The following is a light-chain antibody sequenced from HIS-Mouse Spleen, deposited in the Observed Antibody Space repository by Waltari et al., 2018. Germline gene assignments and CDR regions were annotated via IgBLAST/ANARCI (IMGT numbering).Light chain of an antibody. J-gene: IGLJ2*01. V-gene: IGLV2-23*01. Sequence: QSALTQPASVSGSPGQSITISCTGTSRDVGSSNLVSCYQQHPGKASKLMIYEGSKRPSGVSNRFSGSKSGNTASLTISGLQAEDEADYYCCSYAGSSTLVFGGGTKLTVL. CDR1: SRDVGSSNL. CDR3: CSYAGSSTLV. CDR2: EGS.